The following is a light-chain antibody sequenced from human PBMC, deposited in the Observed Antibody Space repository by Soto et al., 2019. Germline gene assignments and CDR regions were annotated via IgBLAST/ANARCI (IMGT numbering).Light chain of an antibody. J-gene: IGLJ2*01. V-gene: IGLV2-14*01. Sequence: QSALTQPASVSGSPGQSITISCTGTSSDVGGYNYVSWYQQHPGKAPKLMIYDVSNRPSGVSNRFSGSKSGKTASLTLSGLQAEDEADYYCSSYTISSPQVVFGGGTKLTVL. CDR2: DVS. CDR3: SSYTISSPQVV. CDR1: SSDVGGYNY.